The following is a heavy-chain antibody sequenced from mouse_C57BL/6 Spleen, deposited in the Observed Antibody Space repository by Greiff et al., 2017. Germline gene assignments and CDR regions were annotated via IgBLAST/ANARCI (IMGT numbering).Heavy chain of an antibody. CDR3: APLLRYYFDY. V-gene: IGHV3-6*01. D-gene: IGHD1-1*01. CDR2: ISYDGSN. J-gene: IGHJ2*01. CDR1: GYSITSGYY. Sequence: EVKLMESGPGLVKPSQSLSLTCSVTGYSITSGYYWNWIRQFPGNKLEWMGYISYDGSNNYNPSLKNRISITRDTSKNQFFLKLNSVTTEDTATYYCAPLLRYYFDYWGQGTTLTVSS.